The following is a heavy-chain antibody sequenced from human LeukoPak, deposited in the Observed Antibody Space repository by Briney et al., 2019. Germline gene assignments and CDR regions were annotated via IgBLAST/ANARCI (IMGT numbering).Heavy chain of an antibody. D-gene: IGHD3-22*01. CDR1: GGSFSGYY. J-gene: IGHJ3*02. CDR3: ARGHDSSGLDI. Sequence: PSETLSLTXAVYGGSFSGYYWSWIRQPPGKGLEWIGEINHSGSTNYNPSLKSRVTISVDTSKNQFSLKLSSVTAADTAVYYCARGHDSSGLDIWGQGTMVTVSS. V-gene: IGHV4-34*01. CDR2: INHSGST.